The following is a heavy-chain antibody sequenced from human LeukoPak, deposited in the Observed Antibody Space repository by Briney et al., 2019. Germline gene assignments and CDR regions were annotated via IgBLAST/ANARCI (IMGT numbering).Heavy chain of an antibody. CDR3: ARARASGRSGFDY. D-gene: IGHD2-15*01. J-gene: IGHJ4*02. Sequence: GGSLRLSCVASGLTVSSYSMNWVRQAPGEGLEWVSYISSSSSTIYYADSVKGRFTISRDNAMNSLDLQMNSLRDEDTAVYYCARARASGRSGFDYWGQGTLVTVSS. CDR2: ISSSSSTI. CDR1: GLTVSSYS. V-gene: IGHV3-48*02.